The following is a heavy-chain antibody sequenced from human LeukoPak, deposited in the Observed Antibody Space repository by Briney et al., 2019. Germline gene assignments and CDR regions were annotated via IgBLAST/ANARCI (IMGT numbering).Heavy chain of an antibody. J-gene: IGHJ6*02. Sequence: GASVKVSCKASGYTFTDYFMHWVRQAPGQELEWMGCINVYSGGAHYAQKFQGRLSMTRDTSLNTAYMELSSLRSDDTAVYYCARDILGRSNGGSNYFGMGVWGQGTTVTVSS. V-gene: IGHV1-2*02. CDR1: GYTFTDYF. CDR2: INVYSGGA. CDR3: ARDILGRSNGGSNYFGMGV. D-gene: IGHD2-15*01.